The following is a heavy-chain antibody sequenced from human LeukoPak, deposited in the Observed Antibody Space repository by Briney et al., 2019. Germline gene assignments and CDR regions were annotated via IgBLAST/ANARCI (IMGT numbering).Heavy chain of an antibody. CDR3: AREYGAAGTYY. Sequence: SLRLSCAASGFTFDDYAMHWVRQAPGKGLEWVSGISWNSGSIGYADSVKGRFTISRDNAKNSLYLQMNSLRAEDTAVYYCAREYGAAGTYYWGQGTLVTVSS. CDR1: GFTFDDYA. D-gene: IGHD1-14*01. CDR2: ISWNSGSI. J-gene: IGHJ4*02. V-gene: IGHV3-9*01.